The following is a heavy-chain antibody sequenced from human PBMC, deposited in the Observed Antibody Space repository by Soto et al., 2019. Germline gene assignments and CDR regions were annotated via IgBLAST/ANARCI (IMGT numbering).Heavy chain of an antibody. J-gene: IGHJ2*01. CDR1: GGTFSSYA. D-gene: IGHD2-15*01. Sequence: QVQLVQSGAEVKKPGSSVKVSCKASGGTFSSYAISWVRQAPGQGLEWMGGIIPIFGTTNSAQKFQGRVTINADESTSQAYMELSSLRSADTAMYYCARVVTVVKSFHYWYFDLWGRGTLVTVSS. V-gene: IGHV1-69*12. CDR2: IIPIFGTT. CDR3: ARVVTVVKSFHYWYFDL.